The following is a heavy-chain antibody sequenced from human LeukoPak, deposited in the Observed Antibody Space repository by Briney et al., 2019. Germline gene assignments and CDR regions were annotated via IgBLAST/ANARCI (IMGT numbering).Heavy chain of an antibody. D-gene: IGHD3-10*01. J-gene: IGHJ4*02. CDR3: ARAEVLPDYYAISGGFDY. CDR1: GGSISSGSYY. Sequence: PSETLSLTCTVCGGSISSGSYYWSWIRQPAGKGLEWIGRIYTSGSTNYNPSLKSRVTMSVDTSKNQFSLKLSSVTAADTAVYYCARAEVLPDYYAISGGFDYWGQGTLVTVSS. V-gene: IGHV4-61*02. CDR2: IYTSGST.